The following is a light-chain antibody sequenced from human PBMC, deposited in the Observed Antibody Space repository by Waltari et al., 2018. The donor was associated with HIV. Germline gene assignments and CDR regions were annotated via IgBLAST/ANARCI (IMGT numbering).Light chain of an antibody. V-gene: IGLV1-40*01. CDR2: DNH. CDR3: ATWDHGKDGWV. CDR1: SSNIGAGYD. J-gene: IGLJ3*02. Sequence: QSVLTQPPSVSGAPGQRVTISCTGSSSNIGAGYDVHWYQQPPGTAPKLLIYDNHRPPSGLPHRFSGSKSGTSASLAIIGLRSDDEADYYCATWDHGKDGWVFGGGTKVTVL.